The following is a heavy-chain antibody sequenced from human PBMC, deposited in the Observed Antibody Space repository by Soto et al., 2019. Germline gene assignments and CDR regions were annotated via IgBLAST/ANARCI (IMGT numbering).Heavy chain of an antibody. CDR3: ARPLGYCSGTSCLAVGWFGP. Sequence: SETLSLTCAVYGGSFSDDYWSWIRQPPGRGLEWIGEINHSGNTNYKPSLKSRVTISIDTSKNQFSLKLTSVTAADTAVYYCARPLGYCSGTSCLAVGWFGPWGQGNLVTVSS. CDR2: INHSGNT. CDR1: GGSFSDDY. D-gene: IGHD2-2*01. J-gene: IGHJ5*02. V-gene: IGHV4-34*01.